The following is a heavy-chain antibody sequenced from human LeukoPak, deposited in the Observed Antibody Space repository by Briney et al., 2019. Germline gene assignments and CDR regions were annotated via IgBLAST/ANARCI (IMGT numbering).Heavy chain of an antibody. CDR2: IYSGGKT. CDR1: GFTVSSTY. J-gene: IGHJ4*02. V-gene: IGHV3-53*01. Sequence: SGGSLRLSCAASGFTVSSTYMNWVRQAPGKGLEWVSVIYSGGKTNYADSVKGRFTISRDNSKSTLYLQMNSLRAEDTAVYYCARGGYSFGFDYWGQGTLVTVSS. D-gene: IGHD5-18*01. CDR3: ARGGYSFGFDY.